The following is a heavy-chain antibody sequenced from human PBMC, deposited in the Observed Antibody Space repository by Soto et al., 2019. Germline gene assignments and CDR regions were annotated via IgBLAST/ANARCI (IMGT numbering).Heavy chain of an antibody. CDR2: INHSGST. Sequence: SETLSLTCAVYGGSFSGYYWSWIRQPPGKGLEWIGEINHSGSTNYNPSLKSRVAISVDTSKNQFSLKLSSVTAADTAVYYCARDCRLRFLEWSKIYYYYGMDVWGQGTTVTVSS. J-gene: IGHJ6*02. CDR3: ARDCRLRFLEWSKIYYYYGMDV. V-gene: IGHV4-34*01. CDR1: GGSFSGYY. D-gene: IGHD3-3*01.